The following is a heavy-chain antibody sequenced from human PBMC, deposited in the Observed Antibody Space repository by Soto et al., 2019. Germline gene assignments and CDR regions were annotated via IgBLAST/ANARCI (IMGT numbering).Heavy chain of an antibody. Sequence: EESVKISCNGSGYSFTSYWISWVRQMPGKGLEWMGRIDPSDSYTNYSPSFQGHVTISADKSISTAYLQWSSLKASDTAMYYCARLCSTSCYKHGMDVWGQGTTVTVSS. V-gene: IGHV5-10-1*01. D-gene: IGHD2-2*02. J-gene: IGHJ6*02. CDR2: IDPSDSYT. CDR3: ARLCSTSCYKHGMDV. CDR1: GYSFTSYW.